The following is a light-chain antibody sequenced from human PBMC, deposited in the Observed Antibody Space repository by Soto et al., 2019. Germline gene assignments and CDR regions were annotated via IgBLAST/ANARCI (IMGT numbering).Light chain of an antibody. CDR2: EVT. CDR3: ASYTSRGTRV. J-gene: IGLJ1*01. CDR1: SSDVGGYNY. V-gene: IGLV2-14*01. Sequence: QSVLTQPASVSGSPGQSITISCTGTSSDVGGYNYVSWYQQRPGKAPKFMIYEVTNRPSGVSNRFSGSKSGNTASLTISGLQAEDEADYYCASYTSRGTRVFGTGTKFTVL.